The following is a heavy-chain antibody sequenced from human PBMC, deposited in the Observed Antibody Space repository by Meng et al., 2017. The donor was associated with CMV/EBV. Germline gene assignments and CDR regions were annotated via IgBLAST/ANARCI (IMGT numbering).Heavy chain of an antibody. CDR1: GYTFTSYG. CDR3: ARVLGGGYLFDY. CDR2: ISAYNGNT. Sequence: ASVKVSCKASGYTFTSYGISWVRQAPGQGLEGMGWISAYNGNTNYAQKLQGRVTMTTDTSTGTAYMELRSLRSDDTAVYYCARVLGGGYLFDYWGQGTLVTVSS. D-gene: IGHD1-26*01. J-gene: IGHJ4*02. V-gene: IGHV1-18*01.